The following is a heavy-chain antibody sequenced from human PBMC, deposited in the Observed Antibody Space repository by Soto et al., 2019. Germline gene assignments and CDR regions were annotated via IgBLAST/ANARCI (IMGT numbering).Heavy chain of an antibody. D-gene: IGHD3-10*02. Sequence: QMQLQESGPRLVKPSQTLSLTCSVSGGSIRSDPYYWGWLRQYPGKGLEWIGYMHFGGTAYYNPFFVSRLGISVDTSKNQFSLRLSSVTAADTPVYYCASYYCVPGTPYSTLFDYWGQGILVTVSS. J-gene: IGHJ4*02. CDR1: GGSIRSDPYY. V-gene: IGHV4-31*03. CDR3: ASYYCVPGTPYSTLFDY. CDR2: MHFGGTA.